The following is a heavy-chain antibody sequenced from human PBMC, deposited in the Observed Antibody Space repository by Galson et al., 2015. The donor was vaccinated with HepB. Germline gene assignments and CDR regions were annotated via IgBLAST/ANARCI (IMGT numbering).Heavy chain of an antibody. J-gene: IGHJ4*02. Sequence: ETLSLTCTVSGGSISSSNYYWGWLRQPPGKGLEWIGSNFYSGSTYYNPSLKGRVTISVETSKNQLSLKVNSVTAADTAFYYCASGRRDGYRYFDYWGQGTLVTVSS. CDR2: NFYSGST. D-gene: IGHD5-24*01. CDR1: GGSISSSNYY. V-gene: IGHV4-39*01. CDR3: ASGRRDGYRYFDY.